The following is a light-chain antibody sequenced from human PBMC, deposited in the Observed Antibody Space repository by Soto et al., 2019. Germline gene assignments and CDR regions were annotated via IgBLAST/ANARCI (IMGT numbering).Light chain of an antibody. V-gene: IGKV3-11*01. CDR2: DVS. CDR1: QSVSSY. CDR3: QQRGT. Sequence: EFVLTQSPATLSLSPGERATLSCRASQSVSSYLAWYQQKPGQAPRLLLYDVSNRATGIPARFSGSGSGTDFTLTISSLAPQDFAVYYCQQRGTFGGGTKVAIK. J-gene: IGKJ4*01.